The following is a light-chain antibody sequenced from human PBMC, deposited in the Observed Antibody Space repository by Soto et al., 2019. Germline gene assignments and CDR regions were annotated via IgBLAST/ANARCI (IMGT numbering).Light chain of an antibody. J-gene: IGKJ1*01. CDR2: GAS. CDR3: QHYNNWSWT. Sequence: EIVMTQSPATLSVSPGERATLSCRASQSISSNLAWYQQKPGQAPRLLIYGASTRATGIPARFSGSGSGTEFTLTISSLQSEDFAVYYCQHYNNWSWTFGQGTKVEI. CDR1: QSISSN. V-gene: IGKV3-15*01.